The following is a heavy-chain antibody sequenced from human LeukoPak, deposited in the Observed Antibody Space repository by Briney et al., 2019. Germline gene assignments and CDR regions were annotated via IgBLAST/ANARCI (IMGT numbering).Heavy chain of an antibody. Sequence: PGRSLRLSCAASGFTFSSYAMHWVRQAPGKGLEWVAVISYDGSNKYYADSVKGRFTTSRDNSKNTLYLQMNSLRAEDTAVYYCARDRPSLVLVTTTHYYYYYGMDVWGQGTTVTVSS. V-gene: IGHV3-30-3*01. CDR1: GFTFSSYA. CDR2: ISYDGSNK. CDR3: ARDRPSLVLVTTTHYYYYYGMDV. D-gene: IGHD4-17*01. J-gene: IGHJ6*02.